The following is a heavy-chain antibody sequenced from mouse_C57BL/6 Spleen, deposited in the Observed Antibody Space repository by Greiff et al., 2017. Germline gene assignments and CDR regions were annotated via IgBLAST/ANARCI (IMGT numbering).Heavy chain of an antibody. CDR3: ARSGIYLDY. V-gene: IGHV1-18*01. J-gene: IGHJ2*01. Sequence: VQLQQSGPELVKPGASVKIPCKASGYTFTDYNMDWVKQSHGTSLEWIGDINPNNGGTFYNQKFKGKATLTVDKSSGTAYMALRSLTSEDTEVYNCARSGIYLDYWGQGTTLTVSS. CDR2: INPNNGGT. CDR1: GYTFTDYN. D-gene: IGHD3-1*01.